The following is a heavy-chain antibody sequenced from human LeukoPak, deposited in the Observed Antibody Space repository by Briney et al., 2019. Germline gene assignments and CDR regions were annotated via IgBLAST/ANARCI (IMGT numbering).Heavy chain of an antibody. V-gene: IGHV1-46*01. CDR2: INPSGGST. D-gene: IGHD6-19*01. J-gene: IGHJ4*02. Sequence: GASVKVSCKASGYTFTGYYMHWVRQAPGQGLEWMGIINPSGGSTSYAQKFQGRVTMTRDMSTSTVYMELSSLRSEDTAVYYCARDGGSGWYYFDYWGQGTLVTVSS. CDR1: GYTFTGYY. CDR3: ARDGGSGWYYFDY.